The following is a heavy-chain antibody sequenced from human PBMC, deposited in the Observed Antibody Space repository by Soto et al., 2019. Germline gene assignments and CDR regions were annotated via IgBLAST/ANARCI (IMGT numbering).Heavy chain of an antibody. J-gene: IGHJ4*02. V-gene: IGHV3-11*06. Sequence: PGGSLGICVAACGFRFSDYYMSWIRQAPGKGLEWVSYISSSSSYTNYADSVKGRFTISRDNAKNSLYLQMNSLRAEDTAVYYCARDPEPYSSGYFDYWGQGTLVTVS. D-gene: IGHD3-22*01. CDR2: ISSSSSYT. CDR1: GFRFSDYY. CDR3: ARDPEPYSSGYFDY.